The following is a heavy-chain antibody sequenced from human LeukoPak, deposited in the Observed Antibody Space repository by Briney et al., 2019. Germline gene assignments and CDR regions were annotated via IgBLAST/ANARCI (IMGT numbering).Heavy chain of an antibody. CDR1: GGSISSYY. Sequence: PSETLSLTCTVSGGSISSYYWSWIRQPAGKGLEWIGRIYTSGSTNYNPSLKSRVTMSVDTSKNQFSLKLSSVTAADTAVYYCARRHYYGSGRALGNWFDPWGQGTLVTVSS. CDR3: ARRHYYGSGRALGNWFDP. D-gene: IGHD3-10*01. CDR2: IYTSGST. V-gene: IGHV4-4*07. J-gene: IGHJ5*02.